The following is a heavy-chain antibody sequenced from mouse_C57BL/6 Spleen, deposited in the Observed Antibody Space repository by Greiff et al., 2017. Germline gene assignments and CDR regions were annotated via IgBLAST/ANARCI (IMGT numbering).Heavy chain of an antibody. CDR1: GYTFTDYE. V-gene: IGHV1-15*01. J-gene: IGHJ4*01. CDR3: TTVVATRYAMDY. D-gene: IGHD1-1*01. CDR2: IDPETGGT. Sequence: VQLQQSGAELVRPGASVTLSCKASGYTFTDYEMHWVKQTPVHGLEWIGAIDPETGGTAYNQKFKGKAILTADKSSSTAYMELRSLTSEDSAVYYCTTVVATRYAMDYWGQGTSVTVSS.